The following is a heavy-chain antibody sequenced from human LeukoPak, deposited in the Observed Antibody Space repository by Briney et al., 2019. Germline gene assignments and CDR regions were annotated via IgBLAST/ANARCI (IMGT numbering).Heavy chain of an antibody. CDR2: INHSGST. Sequence: SETLSLTCAVYGGSFSGYYWSWIRQPPGRGPEWIGEINHSGSTNYNPPLKSRVTISVDTSKNQFSLKLSSVTAADTAVYYCARGVYIAAAQYGYWGQGTLVTVSS. D-gene: IGHD6-13*01. J-gene: IGHJ4*02. V-gene: IGHV4-34*01. CDR1: GGSFSGYY. CDR3: ARGVYIAAAQYGY.